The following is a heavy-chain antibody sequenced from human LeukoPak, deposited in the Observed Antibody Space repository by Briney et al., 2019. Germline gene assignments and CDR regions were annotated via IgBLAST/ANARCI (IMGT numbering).Heavy chain of an antibody. V-gene: IGHV3-15*01. CDR3: TTEMSENYYDRSGYYY. CDR2: MKSRSDGGAI. D-gene: IGHD3-22*01. CDR1: GITFSNAW. J-gene: IGHJ4*02. Sequence: PGGTLRLSCAASGITFSNAWMTWVRQAPGKGLEWVGHMKSRSDGGAIDYAAPVKGRLTISRDDSKSTLYLQMNSLETEDTAVYYCTTEMSENYYDRSGYYYWGQGTLVTVSS.